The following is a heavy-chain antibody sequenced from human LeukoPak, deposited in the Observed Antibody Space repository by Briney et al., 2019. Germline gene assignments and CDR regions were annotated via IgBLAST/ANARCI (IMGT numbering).Heavy chain of an antibody. CDR1: GFTFSSYG. Sequence: GGSLRLSCAASGFTFSSYGMNWVRQAPGKGLEWVSYISSSGSTIYYADSVKGRFTISRDNAKNSLYLQMNSLRAEDTAVYYCARDDIVVVVAARDYYYGMDVWGQGTTVTVSS. V-gene: IGHV3-48*03. D-gene: IGHD2-15*01. J-gene: IGHJ6*02. CDR2: ISSSGSTI. CDR3: ARDDIVVVVAARDYYYGMDV.